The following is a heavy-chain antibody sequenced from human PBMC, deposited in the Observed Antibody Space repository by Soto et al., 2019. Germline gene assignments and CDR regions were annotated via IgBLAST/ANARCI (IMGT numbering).Heavy chain of an antibody. D-gene: IGHD1-26*01. J-gene: IGHJ4*02. CDR1: GYTFTGYY. CDR2: INPNSGGT. CDR3: AKVLSSGSYSGALEY. V-gene: IGHV1-2*04. Sequence: GASVKVSCKASGYTFTGYYMHWVRQAPGQGLEWMGWINPNSGGTNYAQKFQGWVTMTRDTSISTAYMELSRLRSDDTAVYYCAKVLSSGSYSGALEYWGQGALVTVSS.